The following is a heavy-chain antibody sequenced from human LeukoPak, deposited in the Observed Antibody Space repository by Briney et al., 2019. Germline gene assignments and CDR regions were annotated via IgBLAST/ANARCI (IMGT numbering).Heavy chain of an antibody. D-gene: IGHD4-17*01. CDR1: GNSIGDYY. J-gene: IGHJ5*02. CDR3: TRDTGTTGEVKFDP. Sequence: ASETLSLTCTVSGNSIGDYYWSWIRQPGGKGLEWIGRIYTSGSTTYNPSLKSRVTMSVDTSKSQFSLNLMSVTAADTAVYYCTRDTGTTGEVKFDPWGQGTLVTVSS. V-gene: IGHV4-4*07. CDR2: IYTSGST.